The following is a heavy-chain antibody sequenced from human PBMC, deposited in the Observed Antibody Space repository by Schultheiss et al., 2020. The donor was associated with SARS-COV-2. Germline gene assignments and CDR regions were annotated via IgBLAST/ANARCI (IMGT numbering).Heavy chain of an antibody. D-gene: IGHD2-8*01. CDR1: GFTFSSYE. V-gene: IGHV3-48*03. CDR3: ARDAGGYCTNGVCQAISFDY. CDR2: ISSSGSTI. Sequence: GESLKISCAASGFTFSSYEMNWVRQAPGKGLEWVSYISSSGSTIYYADSVKGRFTISRDNAKNSLYLQMNSLRAEDTAVYYCARDAGGYCTNGVCQAISFDYWGQGTLVTVSS. J-gene: IGHJ4*02.